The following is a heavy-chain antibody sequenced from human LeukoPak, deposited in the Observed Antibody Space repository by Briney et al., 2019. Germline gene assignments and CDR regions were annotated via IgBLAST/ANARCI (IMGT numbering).Heavy chain of an antibody. J-gene: IGHJ4*02. CDR1: GFTFSNYN. D-gene: IGHD4-17*01. Sequence: PGGSLRLSCAASGFTFSNYNMNWVRQAPGKGLEWVSSISTSSSHIYYADSVEGRFTISRDNAKNSLYLQMNSLRADDTAVYYCARDRYGATGGQGTLVTVSS. CDR3: ARDRYGAT. V-gene: IGHV3-21*01. CDR2: ISTSSSHI.